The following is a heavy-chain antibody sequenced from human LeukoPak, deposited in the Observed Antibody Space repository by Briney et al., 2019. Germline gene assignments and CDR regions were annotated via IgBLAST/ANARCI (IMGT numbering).Heavy chain of an antibody. CDR3: ARFRRDYGDTFDY. Sequence: GESLKISCKGSGYSFTSYWIGWVRQMPGKGLEWMGIIYPGDSDTRYSPSSQGQVTISADKSISTAYLQWSSLKASDTAMYYCARFRRDYGDTFDYWGQGTLVTVSS. CDR1: GYSFTSYW. CDR2: IYPGDSDT. D-gene: IGHD4-17*01. J-gene: IGHJ4*02. V-gene: IGHV5-51*01.